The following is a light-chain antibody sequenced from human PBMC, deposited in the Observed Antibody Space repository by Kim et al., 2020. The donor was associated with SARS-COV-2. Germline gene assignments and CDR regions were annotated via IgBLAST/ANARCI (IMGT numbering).Light chain of an antibody. Sequence: IQMTQSPSALSASVGDKVTITCRASQSINTYLAWYQQRPGKAPNLLIFDASSLQSGVPSRFSGSGSVTDFTLTIGSLQPEDSAVYYCQQYHTFWTFGQGTKVDIK. J-gene: IGKJ1*01. V-gene: IGKV1-5*01. CDR2: DAS. CDR3: QQYHTFWT. CDR1: QSINTY.